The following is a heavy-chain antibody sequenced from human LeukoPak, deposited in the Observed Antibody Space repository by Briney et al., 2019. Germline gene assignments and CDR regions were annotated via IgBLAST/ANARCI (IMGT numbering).Heavy chain of an antibody. D-gene: IGHD6-13*01. CDR2: IIPILGIA. V-gene: IGHV1-69*04. Sequence: GSSVKVSCKASGGTFSSYAISWVRQAPGQGLEWMGRIIPILGIANYAQKFQGRVTITADKSTSTAYMELSSLRSEDTAVYYCARDRSHIAAAGPGFDYWGQGTLVTVSS. CDR3: ARDRSHIAAAGPGFDY. CDR1: GGTFSSYA. J-gene: IGHJ4*02.